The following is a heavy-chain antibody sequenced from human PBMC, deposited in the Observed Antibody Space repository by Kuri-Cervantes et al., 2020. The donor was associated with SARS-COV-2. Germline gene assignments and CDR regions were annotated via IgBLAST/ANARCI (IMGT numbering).Heavy chain of an antibody. CDR2: INHTG. V-gene: IGHV4-38-2*01. CDR3: ARVRAAADFGMDV. J-gene: IGHJ6*02. CDR1: GYSISSGYY. D-gene: IGHD6-13*01. Sequence: GSLRLSCAVSGYSISSGYYWGWIRQPPGKGLEWIGEINHTGKYNPSLKSRVTISVDTSNNQFSLKLTSVTAADTAVYFCARVRAAADFGMDVWAQGTTVTVSS.